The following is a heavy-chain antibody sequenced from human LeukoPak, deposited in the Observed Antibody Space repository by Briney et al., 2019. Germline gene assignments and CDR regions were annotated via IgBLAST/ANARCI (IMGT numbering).Heavy chain of an antibody. V-gene: IGHV1-69*05. CDR3: ARAREMATVNWFDP. CDR1: GYTFTSYD. D-gene: IGHD5-24*01. Sequence: SVKVSCKASGYTFTSYDINWVRQATGQGLEWMGGIIPIFGTANYAQKFQGRVTITTDESTSTAYMELSSLRSEDTAVYYCARAREMATVNWFDPWGQGTLVTVSS. CDR2: IIPIFGTA. J-gene: IGHJ5*02.